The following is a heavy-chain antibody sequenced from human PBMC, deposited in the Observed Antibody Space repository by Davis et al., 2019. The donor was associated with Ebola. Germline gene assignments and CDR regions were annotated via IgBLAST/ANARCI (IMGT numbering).Heavy chain of an antibody. CDR2: ILYNDNT. Sequence: PSETLSLTCAISGASITSGGYYWTWIRQHPGKGLEWVGYILYNDNTSYNPSLKSRVTISVDTSKNQISLKLSSVSAADTAVYYCMRHGASGSYNLRDSWFDPWGQGTLVTVSS. CDR1: GASITSGGYY. J-gene: IGHJ5*02. D-gene: IGHD1-26*01. V-gene: IGHV4-31*11. CDR3: MRHGASGSYNLRDSWFDP.